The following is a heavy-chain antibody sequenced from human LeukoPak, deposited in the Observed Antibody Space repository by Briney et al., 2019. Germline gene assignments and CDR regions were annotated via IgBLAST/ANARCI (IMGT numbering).Heavy chain of an antibody. CDR1: GYTFTDYY. CDR3: ASPHDYGDFGRFDY. D-gene: IGHD4-17*01. V-gene: IGHV1-2*06. J-gene: IGHJ4*02. CDR2: INPNSGGT. Sequence: ASVKVSCKASGYTFTDYYIHWVRQAPGQGLEWMGRINPNSGGTNYAQKFQGRVTMSRDTSISTAYMELSRLKSDDTAVYYCASPHDYGDFGRFDYRGQGTLVTVSS.